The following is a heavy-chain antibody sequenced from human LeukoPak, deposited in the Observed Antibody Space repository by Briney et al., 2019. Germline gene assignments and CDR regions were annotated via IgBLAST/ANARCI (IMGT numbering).Heavy chain of an antibody. D-gene: IGHD6-13*01. J-gene: IGHJ4*02. CDR2: IHPKSGGT. CDR1: GFTFTDYY. CDR3: ARDPPAAGSTEFNF. V-gene: IGHV1-2*02. Sequence: ASVKVSCKASGFTFTDYYIHWVRQAPGQGLEWMGSIHPKSGGTKYAQKFQGRVTVTRDTSISATYMELSRLTSDDTAVYYCARDPPAAGSTEFNFWGQGTLVTVSS.